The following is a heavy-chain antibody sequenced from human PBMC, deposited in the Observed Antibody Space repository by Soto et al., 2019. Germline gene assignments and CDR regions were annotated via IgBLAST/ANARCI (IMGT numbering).Heavy chain of an antibody. Sequence: PSETLSLTCTVYGASNRRVGYSWRWVCQPPGKGLEGIGSIDYSGSTNYNPSLKSRVTISVDTSNNQFSLELSSVTAADTALYFSPTHHVAVPFYYFAPWGQGSLVTLSS. J-gene: IGHJ5*02. V-gene: IGHV4-39*01. CDR2: IDYSGST. CDR3: PTHHVAVPFYYFAP. D-gene: IGHD3-22*01. CDR1: GASNRRVGYS.